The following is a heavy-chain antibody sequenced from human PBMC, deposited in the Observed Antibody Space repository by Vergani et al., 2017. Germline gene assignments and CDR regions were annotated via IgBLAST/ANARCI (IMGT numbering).Heavy chain of an antibody. CDR1: GSTVSGNY. D-gene: IGHD3-10*01. J-gene: IGHJ5*02. Sequence: ELKLVESGGGLVQPGGSLSPSCAAPGSTVSGNYMTWVRKAPGKGLEWVSHIYSGDETYYADSVKGRVTISIDTSKNTLHLQINNLRVEDTAVYYCARGNYYGSGTYVDPWGQGTLVTVSS. CDR3: ARGNYYGSGTYVDP. CDR2: IYSGDET. V-gene: IGHV3-66*02.